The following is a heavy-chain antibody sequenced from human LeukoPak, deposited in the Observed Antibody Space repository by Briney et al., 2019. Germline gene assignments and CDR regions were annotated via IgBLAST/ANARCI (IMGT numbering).Heavy chain of an antibody. Sequence: SETLSLTCTASGGSVSSGNYYWNWIRQTPGKGLEWIGFIYSSGATNYNPSLKSRVTISLDTSKNQFSLKLSSVTAADTAVYYCARGADYIWGTYVHFFDYWGPGTLVTVSS. CDR2: IYSSGAT. CDR1: GGSVSSGNYY. D-gene: IGHD3-16*01. J-gene: IGHJ4*02. V-gene: IGHV4-61*01. CDR3: ARGADYIWGTYVHFFDY.